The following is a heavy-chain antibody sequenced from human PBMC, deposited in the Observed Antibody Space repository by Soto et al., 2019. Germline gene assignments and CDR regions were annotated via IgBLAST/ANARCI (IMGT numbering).Heavy chain of an antibody. J-gene: IGHJ6*02. CDR1: GCSISSYY. Sequence: TLSLTCTVAGCSISSYYWSWIRQPPGKGLEWIGYIYYSGSTNYNPSLKSRVTISVDTSKNQFSLKLSSVTAADTAVYYCASSKHITMVRGVYYGMDVWGQGTTVTVSS. V-gene: IGHV4-59*01. D-gene: IGHD3-10*01. CDR3: ASSKHITMVRGVYYGMDV. CDR2: IYYSGST.